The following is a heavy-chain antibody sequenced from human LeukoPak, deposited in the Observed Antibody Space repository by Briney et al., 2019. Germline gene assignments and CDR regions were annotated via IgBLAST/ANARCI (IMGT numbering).Heavy chain of an antibody. J-gene: IGHJ5*02. V-gene: IGHV5-51*01. D-gene: IGHD6-6*01. Sequence: GESLKISCKGSGYSFTSYWIAWVRQMPGKGLEWMGIIYPGDSDTRYSPSFQGQVTISVDRSVSTAYLQWSSLKASDTAMYYCARHAVSSILSNWFDPWGQGTLVTVSS. CDR1: GYSFTSYW. CDR3: ARHAVSSILSNWFDP. CDR2: IYPGDSDT.